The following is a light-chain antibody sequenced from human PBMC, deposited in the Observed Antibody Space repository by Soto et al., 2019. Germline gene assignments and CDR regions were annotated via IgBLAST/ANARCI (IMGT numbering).Light chain of an antibody. Sequence: DIQMTQSPSSLSASVGDRVTITCRASQSISSYLNWYQQKPGKAPKLLIYAASSLQSGVPSRFSGSGSGTDFTLTISSLQPEDFATYYCQQSYSYRFGQGTRLEIK. V-gene: IGKV1-39*01. CDR3: QQSYSYR. CDR2: AAS. CDR1: QSISSY. J-gene: IGKJ5*01.